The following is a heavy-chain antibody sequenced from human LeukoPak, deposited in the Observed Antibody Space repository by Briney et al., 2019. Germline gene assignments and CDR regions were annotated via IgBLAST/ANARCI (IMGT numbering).Heavy chain of an antibody. CDR3: AHRKNYYDSSVFDN. J-gene: IGHJ4*02. Sequence: SGPTLVNPTQTLTLTCTFSGFSLNTRGVGVGWIRQPPGRALEWLALIYWDDGRRYSPSLKSRLTITKDTSKNQVVLTMTNMDPVDTATYFCAHRKNYYDSSVFDNWGQGTLVTVSS. CDR1: GFSLNTRGVG. D-gene: IGHD3-22*01. V-gene: IGHV2-5*02. CDR2: IYWDDGR.